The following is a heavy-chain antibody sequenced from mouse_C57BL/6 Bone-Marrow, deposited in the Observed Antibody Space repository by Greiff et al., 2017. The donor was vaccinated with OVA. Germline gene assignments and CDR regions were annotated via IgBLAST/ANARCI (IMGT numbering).Heavy chain of an antibody. Sequence: EVKVEESGGGLVQPGGSMKLSCAASGFTFSDAWMDWVRQSPEKGLEWVAEIRNKANNHATYYAVSVKGRFTISRDDSKSSVYLQMNSLRAEDTCIYYCTRLATGTWFAYWGQGTLVTVSA. V-gene: IGHV6-6*01. CDR3: TRLATGTWFAY. CDR2: IRNKANNHAT. D-gene: IGHD4-1*01. J-gene: IGHJ3*01. CDR1: GFTFSDAW.